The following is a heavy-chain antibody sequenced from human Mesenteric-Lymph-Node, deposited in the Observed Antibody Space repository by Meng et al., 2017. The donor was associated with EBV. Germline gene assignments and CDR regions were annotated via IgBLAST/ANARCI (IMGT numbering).Heavy chain of an antibody. J-gene: IGHJ4*02. CDR2: SNTNTGKT. CDR1: GYTFSRDA. V-gene: IGHV7-4-1*02. D-gene: IGHD3-10*01. CDR3: ARASSSGPFDY. Sequence: QVVLVRSGAELKKPGASVKVSCKASGYTFSRDAMNWGRQAPGQGLEWRGWSNTNTGKTTYAQGLTGRFVFSLDTSVSTAYLQISSLKADDTAVYYCARASSSGPFDYWGQGTLVTVSS.